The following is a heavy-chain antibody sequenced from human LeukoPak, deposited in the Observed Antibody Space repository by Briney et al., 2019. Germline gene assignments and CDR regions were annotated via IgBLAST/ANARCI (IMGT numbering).Heavy chain of an antibody. J-gene: IGHJ4*02. CDR3: ARVGSSSFIHFDY. CDR1: GGSLSSYY. D-gene: IGHD6-13*01. CDR2: IYYGGST. V-gene: IGHV4-59*01. Sequence: PSETLSLTCTVSGGSLSSYYGSWIRQPPGKGREWIGYIYYGGSTNYNPSLKSRVTISVDTSKNQFSLKLSSVTAADTAVYYCARVGSSSFIHFDYWGQGTLVTVSS.